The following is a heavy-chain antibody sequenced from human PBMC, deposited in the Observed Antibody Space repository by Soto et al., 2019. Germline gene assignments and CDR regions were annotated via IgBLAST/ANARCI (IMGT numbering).Heavy chain of an antibody. D-gene: IGHD4-17*01. V-gene: IGHV4-59*13. J-gene: IGHJ6*03. CDR3: ARTRSTVTTKANYFYYYYMDV. Sequence: SETLSLTCSVSGGSISAYYWSWIRQPPGKGLQWIGYIYYSGSTNYNPSLKSRVTISIDTSKNQFSLKLSSVTAADTAVYYCARTRSTVTTKANYFYYYYMDVWGKGTTVTVSS. CDR2: IYYSGST. CDR1: GGSISAYY.